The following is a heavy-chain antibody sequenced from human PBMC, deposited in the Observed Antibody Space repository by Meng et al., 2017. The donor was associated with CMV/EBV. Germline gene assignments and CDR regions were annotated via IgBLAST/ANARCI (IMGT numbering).Heavy chain of an antibody. CDR1: GFTVSSNY. J-gene: IGHJ4*02. CDR2: ISSSSYI. V-gene: IGHV3-69-1*01. CDR3: ARRRGRHSGGGSYYFDY. D-gene: IGHD4-23*01. Sequence: GESLKISCAASGFTVSSNYMSWVRQAPGKGLEWVSSISSSSYIYYADSVKGRFTISRDNAKNSLYLQMNSLRAEDTAVYYCARRRGRHSGGGSYYFDYWGQGTLVTVSS.